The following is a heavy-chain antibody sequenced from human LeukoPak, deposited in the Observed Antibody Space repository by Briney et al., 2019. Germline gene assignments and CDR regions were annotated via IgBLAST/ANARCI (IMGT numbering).Heavy chain of an antibody. Sequence: PGRSLRLSCAASGFTFSSYAMHWVRQAPGKGLEWVAVISYDGSNKYYADSVKGRFTISRDNSKNTLYLQMNSLRAEDTAVYYCASSQRVPSYYFDYWGQGTLVTVSS. CDR1: GFTFSSYA. D-gene: IGHD3-10*01. CDR2: ISYDGSNK. V-gene: IGHV3-30-3*01. J-gene: IGHJ4*02. CDR3: ASSQRVPSYYFDY.